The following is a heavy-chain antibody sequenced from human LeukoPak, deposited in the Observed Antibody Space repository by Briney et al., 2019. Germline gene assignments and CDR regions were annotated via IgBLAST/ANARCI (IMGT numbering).Heavy chain of an antibody. Sequence: GGSLRLSCAASGFTFSSYWMSWVRRAPGKGLEWVANIKQDGSEKYYVDSVKGRFTISRDNAKNSLYLQMNSLRAEDTAVYYCARGSYYYDSSGYYYFDYWGQGTLVTVSS. CDR2: IKQDGSEK. D-gene: IGHD3-22*01. J-gene: IGHJ4*02. V-gene: IGHV3-7*01. CDR1: GFTFSSYW. CDR3: ARGSYYYDSSGYYYFDY.